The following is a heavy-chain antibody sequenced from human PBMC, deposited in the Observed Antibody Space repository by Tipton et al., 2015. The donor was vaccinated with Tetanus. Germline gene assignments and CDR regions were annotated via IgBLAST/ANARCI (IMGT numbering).Heavy chain of an antibody. D-gene: IGHD5-18*01. CDR2: IWNDGSYK. CDR1: GFTFSTNA. CDR3: ARVGISQNAYSYVYHGLDV. J-gene: IGHJ6*02. Sequence: SLRLSCAASGFTFSTNAMHWVRQAPGKGLEWMAAIWNDGSYKYYADSVKGRFTVSRDNSKNTLYLEMNSLRAEDTAVYYCARVGISQNAYSYVYHGLDVWGQGTTVTVSS. V-gene: IGHV3-33*01.